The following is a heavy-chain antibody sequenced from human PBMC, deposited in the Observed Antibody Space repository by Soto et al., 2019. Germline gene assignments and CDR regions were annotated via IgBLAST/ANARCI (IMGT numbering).Heavy chain of an antibody. CDR2: IYFGGTT. V-gene: IGHV4-59*08. CDR1: GGSFRPNY. J-gene: IGHJ5*02. Sequence: SETLSLTCSLSGGSFRPNYWSWIRQSPGKGLEWVGYIYFGGTTSYNPSLKSRVTISLETSKNQFSLRLNSVTAADTAVYYCARLGAYYQSLGPWGPGTLVTVSS. CDR3: ARLGAYYQSLGP. D-gene: IGHD2-21*01.